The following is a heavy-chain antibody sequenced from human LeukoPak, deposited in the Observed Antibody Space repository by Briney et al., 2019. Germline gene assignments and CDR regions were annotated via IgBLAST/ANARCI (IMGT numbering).Heavy chain of an antibody. J-gene: IGHJ4*02. CDR2: IYSGGST. CDR3: AKRYYYDGSRYYYGGTNFDY. V-gene: IGHV3-66*01. CDR1: GFTVSSNY. Sequence: PGGSLRLSCAASGFTVSSNYMGWVRQAPGKGLEWVSVIYSGGSTYYADSVKGRFTISRDNSKNTVYLQMNSLRAEDTAVYYCAKRYYYDGSRYYYGGTNFDYWGQGTLVTVSS. D-gene: IGHD3-22*01.